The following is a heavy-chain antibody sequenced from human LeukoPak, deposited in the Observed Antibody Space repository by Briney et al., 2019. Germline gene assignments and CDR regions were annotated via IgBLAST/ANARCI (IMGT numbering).Heavy chain of an antibody. Sequence: GGSLRLSCAASGFTFSSYAMHWVRQAPGKGLEWVAVISYDGSNKYYADSVKGRFTISRDNSKNTLYLQMNSLRAEDTAVYYCARDFVGAMDFDYWGQGTLVTVSS. CDR1: GFTFSSYA. CDR2: ISYDGSNK. CDR3: ARDFVGAMDFDY. D-gene: IGHD1-26*01. V-gene: IGHV3-30*01. J-gene: IGHJ4*02.